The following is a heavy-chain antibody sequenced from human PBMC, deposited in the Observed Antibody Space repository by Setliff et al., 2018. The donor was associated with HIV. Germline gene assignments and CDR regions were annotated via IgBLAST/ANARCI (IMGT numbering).Heavy chain of an antibody. Sequence: SVKVSCKASGLNFTSSAVQWVRQARGQRLEWIGWIVVGSGNTNYAQKFQESVTITRDMSTSTAYMELSSLRSEDTAVYYCAAGVPPYDYVWGSYRYVFDYWGQGTLVTVS. CDR2: IVVGSGNT. CDR1: GLNFTSSA. D-gene: IGHD3-16*02. J-gene: IGHJ4*02. CDR3: AAGVPPYDYVWGSYRYVFDY. V-gene: IGHV1-58*01.